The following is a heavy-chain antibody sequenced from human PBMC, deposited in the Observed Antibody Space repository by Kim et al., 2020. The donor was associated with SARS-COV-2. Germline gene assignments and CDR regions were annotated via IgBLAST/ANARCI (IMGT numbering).Heavy chain of an antibody. D-gene: IGHD3-10*01. Sequence: SETLSLTCAVYGGSFSGYYWSWIRQPPGKGLEWIGEINHSGSTNYNPSLKSRVTISVDTSKNQFSLKLSSVTAADTAVYYCARDTYYYGSGSYSAGEPDAFDIWGQGTMVTVSS. CDR3: ARDTYYYGSGSYSAGEPDAFDI. J-gene: IGHJ3*02. CDR1: GGSFSGYY. CDR2: INHSGST. V-gene: IGHV4-34*01.